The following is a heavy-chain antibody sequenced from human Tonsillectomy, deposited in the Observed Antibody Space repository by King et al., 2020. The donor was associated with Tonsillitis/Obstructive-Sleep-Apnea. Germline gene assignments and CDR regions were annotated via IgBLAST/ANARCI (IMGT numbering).Heavy chain of an antibody. V-gene: IGHV4-39*01. CDR2: IYYSGST. D-gene: IGHD3-3*01. Sequence: LQLQESGPGLVKPSETLSLTCTVSGGSISSSSYYWGWIRQPPGKGLEWIGSIYYSGSTYYNPSLKSRVTISVDTSKNQFSLKLSSVTAADTAVYYCARPIRARDFWSGYSTPHHDAFDIWGQGTMVTVSS. J-gene: IGHJ3*02. CDR1: GGSISSSSYY. CDR3: ARPIRARDFWSGYSTPHHDAFDI.